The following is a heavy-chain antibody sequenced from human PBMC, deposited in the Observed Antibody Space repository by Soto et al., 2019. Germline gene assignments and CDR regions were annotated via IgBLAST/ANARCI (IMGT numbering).Heavy chain of an antibody. V-gene: IGHV3-23*01. D-gene: IGHD3-10*01. CDR1: GFAFSNYA. CDR3: AKDLDGGFGELFLDK. CDR2: ISGGSETT. Sequence: EVQLLESGGGLVQPGGSLRLSCVASGFAFSNYALGWVRQAPGKGLEWVSGISGGSETTSYADSVKGRFTISRDNSKDTLFLQMNSLRAEDTATYFCAKDLDGGFGELFLDKWGQGTLVTVSS. J-gene: IGHJ4*02.